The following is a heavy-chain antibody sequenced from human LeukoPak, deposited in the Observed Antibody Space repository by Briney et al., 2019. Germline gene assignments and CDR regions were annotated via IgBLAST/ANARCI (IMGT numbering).Heavy chain of an antibody. D-gene: IGHD6-13*01. Sequence: YWIGWVRQMPGKGLEWIGEINHSGSTNYNPSLKSRVTISVDTSKNQFSLKLSSVTAADTAVYYCQYSSSWYYFDYWGQGTLVTVSS. CDR2: INHSGST. V-gene: IGHV4-34*01. CDR1: Y. J-gene: IGHJ4*02. CDR3: QYSSSWYYFDY.